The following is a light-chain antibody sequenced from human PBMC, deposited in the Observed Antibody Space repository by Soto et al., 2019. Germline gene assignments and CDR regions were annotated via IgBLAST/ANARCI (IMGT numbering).Light chain of an antibody. J-gene: IGKJ3*01. CDR3: QQYDNWPLFA. CDR1: QSVRNN. CDR2: GAS. V-gene: IGKV3-15*01. Sequence: DIVLTQSPATLSVSPGERATLSCRASQSVRNNLGWYQQKPGQAPRLLIYGASTRASGVPPRFSGSGSGIEVTLTISSLQSEDFAIYYCQQYDNWPLFAFGPGTRVDLK.